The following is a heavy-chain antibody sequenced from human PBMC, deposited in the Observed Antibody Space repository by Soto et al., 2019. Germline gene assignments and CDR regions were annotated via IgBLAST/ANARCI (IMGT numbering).Heavy chain of an antibody. CDR1: GYTFTGYY. V-gene: IGHV1-2*02. J-gene: IGHJ6*04. CDR2: INPNSGGT. D-gene: IGHD5-18*01. CDR3: GRGGGNTAMENMAV. Sequence: QVQLVQSGAEVKKSGASVKVSCKASGYTFTGYYMHWVRQAPGQGLEWMGWINPNSGGTNYAQKLEGGVPMTGERAISTAYGGRGRRGLEDGAVYYWGRGGGNTAMENMAVGGKGPTVTVS.